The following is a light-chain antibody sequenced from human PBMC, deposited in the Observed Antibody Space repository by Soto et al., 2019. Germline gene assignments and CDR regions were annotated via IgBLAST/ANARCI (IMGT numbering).Light chain of an antibody. V-gene: IGKV3-20*01. J-gene: IGKJ1*01. CDR3: QQYGSSGT. Sequence: EIVLTQSPATRSLSPGERATLSSRASQSVSNNYLAWYQQKPGQAPRLLIYGASNRATGIPDRFSGSGSGTDFTLTISRLEPEDFAVYYCQQYGSSGTFGQGTKVDIK. CDR2: GAS. CDR1: QSVSNNY.